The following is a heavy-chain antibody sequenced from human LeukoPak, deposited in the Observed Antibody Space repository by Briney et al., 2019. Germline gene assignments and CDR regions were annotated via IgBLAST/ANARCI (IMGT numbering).Heavy chain of an antibody. D-gene: IGHD5-18*01. CDR1: GGSISSGGYS. Sequence: SETLSLTCAGSGGSISSGGYSWSWIRQPPGKGLEWIGYIYHSGSTYYNPSLKSRVTISVDRSKNQFSLKLSSVTAADTAVYYCARGRGYSYPGELDYWGQGTLVTVSS. CDR2: IYHSGST. V-gene: IGHV4-30-2*01. J-gene: IGHJ4*02. CDR3: ARGRGYSYPGELDY.